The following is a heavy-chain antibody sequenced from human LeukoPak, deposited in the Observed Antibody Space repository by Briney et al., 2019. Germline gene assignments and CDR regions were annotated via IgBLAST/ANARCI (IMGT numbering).Heavy chain of an antibody. CDR3: AKGTLNWNKYYFDY. Sequence: GGSLRLSCAASGFTFSSYAMSWVRQAPGKGLEWVSAISGSGGSTYYADSVKGRFTISRDNSKNTLYLQMNSLRAGDTAVYYCAKGTLNWNKYYFDYWGQGTLVTVSS. D-gene: IGHD1/OR15-1a*01. V-gene: IGHV3-23*01. CDR1: GFTFSSYA. J-gene: IGHJ4*02. CDR2: ISGSGGST.